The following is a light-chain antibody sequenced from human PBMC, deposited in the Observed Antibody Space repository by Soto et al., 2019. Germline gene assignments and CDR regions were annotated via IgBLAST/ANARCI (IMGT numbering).Light chain of an antibody. CDR1: ENIGST. Sequence: EIVMTQSPATLSVSPGERATLSCRASENIGSTLAWYQQKPGQAPRLLFYYASTRATGVPARFSGSGSGTEFTLTISSLQSEDFAVYYCQQHISWPLTFGGGTKVEIK. CDR3: QQHISWPLT. J-gene: IGKJ4*01. V-gene: IGKV3-15*01. CDR2: YAS.